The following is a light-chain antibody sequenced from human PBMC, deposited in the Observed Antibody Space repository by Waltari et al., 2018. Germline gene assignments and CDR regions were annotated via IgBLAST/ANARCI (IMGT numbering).Light chain of an antibody. V-gene: IGKV1-33*01. CDR3: QQHDNLPRT. CDR2: DAS. Sequence: IQMTRSPSSCPASVEERSTIPGQAGQDISNNLNWYQQKPGKTPKLRIQDASNLETGVPSRFSGSGSGTDFTFTISSLQPEDIATYYCQQHDNLPRTFGQGTKLEIK. J-gene: IGKJ2*01. CDR1: QDISNN.